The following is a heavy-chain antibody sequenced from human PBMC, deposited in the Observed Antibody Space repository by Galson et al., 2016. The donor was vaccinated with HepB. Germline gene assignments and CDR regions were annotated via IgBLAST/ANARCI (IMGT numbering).Heavy chain of an antibody. J-gene: IGHJ4*02. Sequence: SLRLSCAASAFTFNSYWMSWVRQAPGKGLEWVSVISGSGDRRYYANSVKGRFIISRDNSKNTVYLQMNSLRVEDTAVYYCAKDPDIVVVPSAIGYWGQGTLVTVSS. CDR1: AFTFNSYW. D-gene: IGHD2-2*01. V-gene: IGHV3-23*01. CDR2: ISGSGDRR. CDR3: AKDPDIVVVPSAIGY.